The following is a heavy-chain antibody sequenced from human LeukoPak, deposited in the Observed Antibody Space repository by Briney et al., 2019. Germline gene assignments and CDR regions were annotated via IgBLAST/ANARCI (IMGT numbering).Heavy chain of an antibody. D-gene: IGHD6-13*01. V-gene: IGHV4-34*01. Sequence: EXLXLXXAXYGXSFXGYYWSWIRQPPGKGLEWIGEINHSGSTNYNPSLKSRVTISVDTSKNQFSLKLSSVTAADTAVYYCARGNGYSSSWYIDYWGQGTLVTVSS. CDR2: INHSGST. J-gene: IGHJ4*02. CDR3: ARGNGYSSSWYIDY. CDR1: GXSFXGYY.